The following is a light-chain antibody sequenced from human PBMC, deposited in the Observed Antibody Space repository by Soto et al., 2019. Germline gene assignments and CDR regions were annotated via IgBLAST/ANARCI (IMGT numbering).Light chain of an antibody. CDR2: RNN. J-gene: IGLJ2*01. CDR1: SSNIGSNY. Sequence: QSALTQPPSASATPGQRVTIPCSGSSSNIGSNYVYWYQQLPGTAPKLLIYRNNQRPSGVPDRFSDSKSGTSASLAISGLRSEDEADYYCAAWDDSLSVHVVFGGGTKVTVL. V-gene: IGLV1-47*01. CDR3: AAWDDSLSVHVV.